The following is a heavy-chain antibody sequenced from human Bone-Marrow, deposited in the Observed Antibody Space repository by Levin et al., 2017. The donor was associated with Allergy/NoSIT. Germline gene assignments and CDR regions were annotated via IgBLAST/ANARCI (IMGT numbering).Heavy chain of an antibody. CDR1: GFTFSSCS. CDR3: AKSLAPSVDWFDS. D-gene: IGHD6-6*01. J-gene: IGHJ5*01. CDR2: ISSSGRYI. V-gene: IGHV3-21*06. Sequence: LSLTCAASGFTFSSCSMNWVRQAPGKGLEWVSSISSSGRYIYYADSVKGRFTVSRDNAQNSVSLQMNSLRVEDTAVYYCAKSLAPSVDWFDSWGQGTLVTVSS.